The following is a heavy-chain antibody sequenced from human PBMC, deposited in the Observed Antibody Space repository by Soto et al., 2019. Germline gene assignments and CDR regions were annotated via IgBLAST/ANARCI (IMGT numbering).Heavy chain of an antibody. D-gene: IGHD4-17*01. CDR3: ARHGDYVSMDV. J-gene: IGHJ6*03. V-gene: IGHV3-7*01. Sequence: EVHLVESGGGLVQPGGSLRLSCAASGFTFSSYWMSWVRQALGKGLECVANIKQDGSEKYFVDSVKGRFTISRDNAKNSLYLQMNSLRAEDTAVYYCARHGDYVSMDVWGKGTTVTVSS. CDR2: IKQDGSEK. CDR1: GFTFSSYW.